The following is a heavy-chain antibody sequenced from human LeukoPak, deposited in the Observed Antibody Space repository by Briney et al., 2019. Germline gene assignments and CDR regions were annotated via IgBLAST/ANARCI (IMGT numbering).Heavy chain of an antibody. CDR2: ISAYNGNT. D-gene: IGHD3-22*01. V-gene: IGHV1-18*04. J-gene: IGHJ4*02. CDR3: AIDSSGYYYVRSDFDY. CDR1: GYTFTGYY. Sequence: ASVKVSCKASGYTFTGYYLHWVRQAPGQGLEWMGWISAYNGNTNYAQKLQGRVTMTTDTSTSTAYMELRSLRSDDTAVYYCAIDSSGYYYVRSDFDYWGQGTLVTVSS.